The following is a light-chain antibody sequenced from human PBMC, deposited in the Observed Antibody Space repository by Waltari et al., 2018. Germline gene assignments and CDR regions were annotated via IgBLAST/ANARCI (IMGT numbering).Light chain of an antibody. Sequence: IVMTQSPDSLAVSLGERVTIHFKSSQSISYSCNNKNYLAWYQQKPGQPPKLLFYWTSTRGSGVPDRFSGSGSGTDFTLTISSLQAEDVAVYYCQQYYTNPLTFGGGTKVEI. CDR3: QQYYTNPLT. CDR2: WTS. V-gene: IGKV4-1*01. J-gene: IGKJ4*01. CDR1: QSISYSCNNKNY.